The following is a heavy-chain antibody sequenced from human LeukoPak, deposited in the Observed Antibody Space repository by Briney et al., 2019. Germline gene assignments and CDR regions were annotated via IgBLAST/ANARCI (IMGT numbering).Heavy chain of an antibody. CDR1: GFTFSNFW. Sequence: PGGSLRLSCAASGFTFSNFWMTWVRQAPGKGLEWVAHIRQDGVEKYYVDSVRGRFTISRDNAKNSMNLQVNGLRVEDTAVYYCTRVNNRYSDFWSQGSLVIVSS. CDR3: TRVNNRYSDF. D-gene: IGHD2-15*01. J-gene: IGHJ4*02. CDR2: IRQDGVEK. V-gene: IGHV3-7*01.